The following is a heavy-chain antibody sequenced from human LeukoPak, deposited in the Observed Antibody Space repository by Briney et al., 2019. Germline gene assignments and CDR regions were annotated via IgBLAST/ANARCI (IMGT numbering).Heavy chain of an antibody. CDR2: INPSGGST. Sequence: ASVKVSCKASGYTFTSYYMHWVRQAPGQGLEWMGIINPSGGSTSYAQKFQGRVTMTRDTSTSTVYMELSSLRSEDTAMYYCATFHSYVDYYYYGMDVWGQGTTVTVSS. D-gene: IGHD5-18*01. CDR3: ATFHSYVDYYYYGMDV. J-gene: IGHJ6*02. V-gene: IGHV1-46*01. CDR1: GYTFTSYY.